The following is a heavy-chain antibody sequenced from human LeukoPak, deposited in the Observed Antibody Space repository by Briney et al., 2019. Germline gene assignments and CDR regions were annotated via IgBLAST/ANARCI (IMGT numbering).Heavy chain of an antibody. D-gene: IGHD5-18*01. CDR1: GYTFTSYD. CDR3: ARVSPAMAYYYYYYMDV. Sequence: ASVKVSCKASGYTFTSYDINWARQATGQGLEWMGWMNPNSGNTGYAQKFQGRVTITRNTSISTAYMELSSLRSEDTAVYYCARVSPAMAYYYYYYMDVWGKGTTVTVSS. CDR2: MNPNSGNT. J-gene: IGHJ6*03. V-gene: IGHV1-8*03.